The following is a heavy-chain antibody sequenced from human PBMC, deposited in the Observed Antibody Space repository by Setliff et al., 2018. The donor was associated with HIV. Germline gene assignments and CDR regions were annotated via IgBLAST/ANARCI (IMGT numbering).Heavy chain of an antibody. Sequence: SVKVSCKASGGTFSSYATSWVRQAPGQGLEWMGGIIPILTIANYAQKFQGRVTITADESTSTAYMELSSLRSEDTSVYYCARDYSPTFYYYDSSGTFDYWGQGTLFTVSS. CDR3: ARDYSPTFYYYDSSGTFDY. V-gene: IGHV1-69*10. CDR1: GGTFSSYA. J-gene: IGHJ4*02. CDR2: IIPILTIA. D-gene: IGHD3-22*01.